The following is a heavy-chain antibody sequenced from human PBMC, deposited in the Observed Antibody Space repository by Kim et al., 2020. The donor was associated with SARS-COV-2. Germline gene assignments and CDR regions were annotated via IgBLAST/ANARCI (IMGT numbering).Heavy chain of an antibody. Sequence: ASVKVSCKASGYTFTSYYMHWVRQAPGQGLEWMGIINPSGGSTSYAQKFQGRVTMTRDTSTSTVYMELSSLRSEDTAVYYCARDPRRDYGSGSSMRDYYYYGMDVWGQGTTVTVSS. CDR2: INPSGGST. CDR3: ARDPRRDYGSGSSMRDYYYYGMDV. J-gene: IGHJ6*02. D-gene: IGHD3-10*01. V-gene: IGHV1-46*01. CDR1: GYTFTSYY.